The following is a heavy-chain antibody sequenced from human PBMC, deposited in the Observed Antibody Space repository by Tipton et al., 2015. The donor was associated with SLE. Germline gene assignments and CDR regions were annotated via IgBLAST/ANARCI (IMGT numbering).Heavy chain of an antibody. V-gene: IGHV3-30*02. Sequence: SGFTFSSYGMHWVRQAPGKGLEWVAFIRYDGSNKYYADSVKGRFTISRDNSKNTLYLQMNSLRAEDTAVYYCAKDFSYYDSSGNWYFDLWGRGTLVTVSS. CDR3: AKDFSYYDSSGNWYFDL. D-gene: IGHD3-22*01. CDR2: IRYDGSNK. J-gene: IGHJ2*01. CDR1: GFTFSSYG.